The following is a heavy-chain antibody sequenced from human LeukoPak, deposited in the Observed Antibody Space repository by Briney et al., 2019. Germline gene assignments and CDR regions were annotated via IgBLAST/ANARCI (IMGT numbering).Heavy chain of an antibody. Sequence: GGSLRLSCAASGFTFSSYAMSWVRQAPGKGLEWVSDISGSGGSTYYADSVKGRFTISRDNSKNSLYLQMNSLRTEDTALYYCAKDTYGDYRLDYWGQGTLVTVSS. V-gene: IGHV3-23*01. J-gene: IGHJ4*02. CDR2: ISGSGGST. CDR3: AKDTYGDYRLDY. CDR1: GFTFSSYA. D-gene: IGHD4-17*01.